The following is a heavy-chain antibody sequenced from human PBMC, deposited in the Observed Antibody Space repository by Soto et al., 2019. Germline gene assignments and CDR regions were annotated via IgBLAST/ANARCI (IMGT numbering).Heavy chain of an antibody. V-gene: IGHV4-4*02. CDR2: IYHSGST. CDR1: GGSIRSSNW. Sequence: QVPLQESGPGLVKPSGTLSLTCAVSGGSIRSSNWWSWVRQPPGKGLEGIGEIYHSGSTNYNPSLKSRVTISVDKSTNQFSLKVRSVTAADTAVYYCARVLGGSWSPVDQWGQGTLVTVSS. CDR3: ARVLGGSWSPVDQ. D-gene: IGHD6-13*01. J-gene: IGHJ4*02.